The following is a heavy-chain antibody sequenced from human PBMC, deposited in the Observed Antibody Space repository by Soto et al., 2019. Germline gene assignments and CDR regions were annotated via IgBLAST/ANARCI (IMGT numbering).Heavy chain of an antibody. V-gene: IGHV3-33*03. CDR3: ASSIN. Sequence: LRLSCAASGFPFSSYGMHWVRQAPGKGLDWVGVIWYDGSNKDYAESVKGRFTISRDNSKNMLYLQMNSLRADDTAVYHCASSINWGQGTLVTVS. J-gene: IGHJ4*02. CDR1: GFPFSSYG. CDR2: IWYDGSNK.